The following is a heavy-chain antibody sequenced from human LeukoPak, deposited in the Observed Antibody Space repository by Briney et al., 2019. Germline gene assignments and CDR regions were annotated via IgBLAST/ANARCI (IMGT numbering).Heavy chain of an antibody. CDR1: GFTVSSNY. Sequence: GGSLRLSCAASGFTVSSNYMSWVRQAPGKGLEWVSVIYSGGSTYYADSVKGRFTISRDNSKNTLYLQMNSLRAEDTAVYYCARDAPPYYYDSSEKHWGQGTLVTVSS. D-gene: IGHD3-22*01. J-gene: IGHJ1*01. CDR2: IYSGGST. V-gene: IGHV3-53*01. CDR3: ARDAPPYYYDSSEKH.